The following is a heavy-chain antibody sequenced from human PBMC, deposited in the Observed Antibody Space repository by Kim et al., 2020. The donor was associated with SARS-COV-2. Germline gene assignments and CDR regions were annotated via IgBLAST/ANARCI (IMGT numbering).Heavy chain of an antibody. Sequence: GGSLRLSCEASGFTFSNYDLHWVRQVAGKGLEWVSRIGTSGDTAYLDSVEGRFTVSRDNAKDSFYLQMNSLRAGDTCVYYCARGGVVLPPHYYFNGLAVWGQGTTVTVSS. J-gene: IGHJ6*02. D-gene: IGHD3-10*01. CDR1: GFTFSNYD. CDR2: IGTSGDT. CDR3: ARGGVVLPPHYYFNGLAV. V-gene: IGHV3-13*01.